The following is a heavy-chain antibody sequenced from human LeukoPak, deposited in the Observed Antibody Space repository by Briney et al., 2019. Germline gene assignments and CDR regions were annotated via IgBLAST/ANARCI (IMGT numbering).Heavy chain of an antibody. D-gene: IGHD2-2*01. Sequence: PGRSLRLSCAASGFTFSSYAMHWVRQAPGKGLEWVAVISYDGSNKYYADSVKGRFTISRDNSKNTLYLQMNSLRAEDTAVYYCARGMGYCSSTSCYLPLDHWGQGAPVIVSS. CDR1: GFTFSSYA. V-gene: IGHV3-30*04. CDR3: ARGMGYCSSTSCYLPLDH. CDR2: ISYDGSNK. J-gene: IGHJ4*02.